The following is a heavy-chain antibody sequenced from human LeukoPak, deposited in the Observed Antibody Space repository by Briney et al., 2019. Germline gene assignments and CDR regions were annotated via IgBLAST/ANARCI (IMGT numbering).Heavy chain of an antibody. Sequence: PGGSLRLSCATSGFIFNSYGMHWVRQAPGKGLEWVAFIRYDGSNKYYADSVKGRFTISRDNSKNTLYLQMNSLRAEDTAVYYCAKTDLGYYGSGSYSIYFDYWGQGTLVTVSS. D-gene: IGHD3-10*01. CDR3: AKTDLGYYGSGSYSIYFDY. V-gene: IGHV3-30*02. CDR1: GFIFNSYG. J-gene: IGHJ4*02. CDR2: IRYDGSNK.